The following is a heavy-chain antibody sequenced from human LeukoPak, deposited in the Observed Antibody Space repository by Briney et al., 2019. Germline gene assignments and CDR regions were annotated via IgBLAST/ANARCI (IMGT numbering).Heavy chain of an antibody. CDR1: GFTFNTYG. J-gene: IGHJ4*02. V-gene: IGHV3-30*02. D-gene: IGHD3-16*02. CDR3: ARELSYDYVWGSYRPPFDY. CDR2: LRYDGSNK. Sequence: GGSLRLSCAASGFTFNTYGMRWVRQAPGKGLEWVAFLRYDGSNKNYADSVKGRFTISRDNAKNSLYLQMNSLRAEDTAVYYCARELSYDYVWGSYRPPFDYWGQGTLVTVSS.